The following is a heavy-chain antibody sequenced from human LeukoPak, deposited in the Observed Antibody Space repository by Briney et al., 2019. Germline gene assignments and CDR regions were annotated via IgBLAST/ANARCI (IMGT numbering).Heavy chain of an antibody. CDR1: GYTFTSYY. D-gene: IGHD2-15*01. CDR2: INPSGGST. Sequence: ASVKVSCKASGYTFTSYYMHWVRQAPGQGLEWMGIINPSGGSTSYAQKFQGRVTMTRDTSTSTVYMELSSLRSEDTAVYYCASPLGYCSGGSCYNDAFDIWGQGTMVTVPS. J-gene: IGHJ3*02. V-gene: IGHV1-46*01. CDR3: ASPLGYCSGGSCYNDAFDI.